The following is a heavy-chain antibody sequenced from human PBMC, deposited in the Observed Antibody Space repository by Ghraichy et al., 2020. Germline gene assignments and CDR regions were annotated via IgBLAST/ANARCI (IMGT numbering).Heavy chain of an antibody. V-gene: IGHV3-48*04. Sequence: GGSLRLSCAASGFTFSSYSMNWVRQAPGKGLEWVSYISSSSSTIYYADSVKGRFTISRDNAKNSLYLQMNSLRAEDTAVYYCARDWVSGSTTNWGQGTLVTVSS. CDR1: GFTFSSYS. D-gene: IGHD1-26*01. CDR2: ISSSSSTI. J-gene: IGHJ4*02. CDR3: ARDWVSGSTTN.